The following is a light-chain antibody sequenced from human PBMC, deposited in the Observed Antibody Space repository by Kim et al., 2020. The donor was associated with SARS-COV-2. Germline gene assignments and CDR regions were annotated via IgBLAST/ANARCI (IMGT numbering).Light chain of an antibody. CDR2: EDT. J-gene: IGLJ3*02. Sequence: SYELTQPPSVSVSPGQTARITCSGDALPNQYAYWFQQKPGQAPVLVIYEDTERPSGIPERFSGSTSGTTVTLTISGVQAEDEADYYCQSSDSSDTFWVFGGGTQLTVL. CDR3: QSSDSSDTFWV. V-gene: IGLV3-25*03. CDR1: ALPNQY.